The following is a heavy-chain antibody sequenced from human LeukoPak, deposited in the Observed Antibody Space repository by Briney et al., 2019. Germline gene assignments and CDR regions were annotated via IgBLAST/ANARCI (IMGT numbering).Heavy chain of an antibody. J-gene: IGHJ4*02. V-gene: IGHV4-59*01. CDR2: SLYGGGT. D-gene: IGHD3-22*01. Sequence: SETLSLTCTVSDGSIGNFYWNWFRQPPGKTLEWIGHSLYGGGTDYNPSLESRVTVSVDTSKSQFSLKLRSVTTTDTAVYYCARWGHFDASGYFVVDYWGQGALVTVSS. CDR1: DGSIGNFY. CDR3: ARWGHFDASGYFVVDY.